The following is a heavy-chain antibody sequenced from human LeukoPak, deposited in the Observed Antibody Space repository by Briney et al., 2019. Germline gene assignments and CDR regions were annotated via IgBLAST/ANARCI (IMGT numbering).Heavy chain of an antibody. CDR1: GYTFTSYA. D-gene: IGHD3-10*01. V-gene: IGHV1-69*13. Sequence: VASVKVSCKASGYTFTSYAMNWVRQAPGQGLEWMGGIIPIFGTANYAQKFQGRVTITADESTSTAYMELSSLRSEDTAVYYCARVRGVYYYYYMDVWGKGTTVTVSS. CDR3: ARVRGVYYYYYMDV. CDR2: IIPIFGTA. J-gene: IGHJ6*03.